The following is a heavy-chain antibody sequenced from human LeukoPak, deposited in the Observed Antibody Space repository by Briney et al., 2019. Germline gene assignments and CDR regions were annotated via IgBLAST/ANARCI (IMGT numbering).Heavy chain of an antibody. CDR1: GFTVITNY. J-gene: IGHJ4*02. CDR3: AKDTYGDVAVAGGDFDY. V-gene: IGHV3-53*01. Sequence: GESLRLSCAASGFTVITNYMSWVRQAPGKGLEWVSVIYSDGTTHYADSVKGRFTISRDNSKNTLYLQMNNLRAEDTAVYYCAKDTYGDVAVAGGDFDYWGQGTLVTVSS. D-gene: IGHD6-19*01. CDR2: IYSDGTT.